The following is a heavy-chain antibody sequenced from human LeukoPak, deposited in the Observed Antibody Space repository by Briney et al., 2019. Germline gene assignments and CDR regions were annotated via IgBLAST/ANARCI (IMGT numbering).Heavy chain of an antibody. Sequence: GGSLRLSCAASGFTFSSYNMNWVRQAPGKGLKWVSSISSSSSYIYYADSVKGRFTISRDNPKNTLYLQMNSLRAEDTAVYFCARRGVVIRVILVGFHKEAFYFDSWGQGALVTVSS. D-gene: IGHD3-22*01. J-gene: IGHJ4*02. V-gene: IGHV3-21*04. CDR3: ARRGVVIRVILVGFHKEAFYFDS. CDR1: GFTFSSYN. CDR2: ISSSSSYI.